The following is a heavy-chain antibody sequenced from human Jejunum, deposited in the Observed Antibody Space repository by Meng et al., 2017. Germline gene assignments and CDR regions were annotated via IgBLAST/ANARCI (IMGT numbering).Heavy chain of an antibody. V-gene: IGHV4-59*08. D-gene: IGHD3-16*01. CDR1: GDSLSGNY. Sequence: QVQLQDSGPGLVKRSETLSLTCTVSGDSLSGNYWSWIRQPPGKGLEWIGYMWQSGSATYNPSLESRVTISVDTSKKQFSLNLRSVTAADTAVYYCARQWGGKFFYFDLWGRGILVTVSS. J-gene: IGHJ2*01. CDR3: ARQWGGKFFYFDL. CDR2: MWQSGSA.